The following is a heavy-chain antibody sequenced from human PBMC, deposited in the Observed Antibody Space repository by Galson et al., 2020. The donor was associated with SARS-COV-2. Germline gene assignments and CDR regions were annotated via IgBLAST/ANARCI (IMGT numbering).Heavy chain of an antibody. D-gene: IGHD1-26*01. V-gene: IGHV3-7*01. CDR2: IYYDGTKR. CDR3: VSIRVTTFSDRDH. Sequence: GGSLRLSCAASGFTFSNYSMPWVRQAPGKGLEWVANIYYDGTKRQYADSVKGRFTISRDNAKNSVYLQMNSLRTEDTATYYCVSIRVTTFSDRDHWGQGTLVTDSS. CDR1: GFTFSNYS. J-gene: IGHJ4*02.